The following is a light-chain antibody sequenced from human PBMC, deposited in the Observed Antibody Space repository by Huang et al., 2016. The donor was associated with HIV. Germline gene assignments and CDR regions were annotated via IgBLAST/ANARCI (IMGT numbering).Light chain of an antibody. V-gene: IGKV2-28*01. CDR2: LGS. J-gene: IGKJ1*01. CDR3: MQALQART. CDR1: QSLLHDNGNNY. Sequence: DIVMTQSPLSLPVTPGEPASISCRSSQSLLHDNGNNYLDWYLQKPGQSPQLLIYLGSNRASGVPDRFSGSGSGTLFTLKISRVEAEDVGVYYCMQALQARTFGQGTKLEIK.